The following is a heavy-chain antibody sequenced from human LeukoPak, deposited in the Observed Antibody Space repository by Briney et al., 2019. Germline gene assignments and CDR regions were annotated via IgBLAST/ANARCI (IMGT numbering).Heavy chain of an antibody. V-gene: IGHV3-30-3*01. J-gene: IGHJ4*02. D-gene: IGHD6-19*01. CDR1: GFTFSSYA. CDR2: ISYDGSNK. Sequence: PGGSLRLSCAASGFTFSSYAMHWVRQAPGKGLEWVAVISYDGSNKYYADSVKGRFTISRDNSKNTLYLQMNSLRAEDTAVYYCARSTIIAVDFDYWGQGTLVTVSS. CDR3: ARSTIIAVDFDY.